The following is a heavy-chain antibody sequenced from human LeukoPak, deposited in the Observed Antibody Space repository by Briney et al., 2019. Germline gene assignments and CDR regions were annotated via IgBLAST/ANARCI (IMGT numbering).Heavy chain of an antibody. D-gene: IGHD2-8*02. V-gene: IGHV1-46*01. CDR2: INPTGTGT. Sequence: ASVKVSCTASGYTFINYYMHWVRQAPGQGLEWVGLINPTGTGTNYAQKFRGRVTLTRDTSTTTVYMELSSLRSEDTAVYYCAREESGGYFDYWGQGTPVTVSS. CDR1: GYTFINYY. CDR3: AREESGGYFDY. J-gene: IGHJ4*02.